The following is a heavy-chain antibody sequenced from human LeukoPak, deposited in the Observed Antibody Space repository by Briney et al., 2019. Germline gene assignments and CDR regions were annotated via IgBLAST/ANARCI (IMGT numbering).Heavy chain of an antibody. CDR1: GYTFRSYW. D-gene: IGHD2-15*01. J-gene: IGHJ5*01. V-gene: IGHV5-51*01. CDR2: IYPGDSDT. Sequence: KLGESLKISCEGSGYTFRSYWIGWVRQMPGKDLEWMGMIYPGDSDTRYSPSFQGQVTFSADLSPNTAYLQWSSLEASDTAIYYCTRQSQACSSGSCYVVSWGQGTQVTVSS. CDR3: TRQSQACSSGSCYVVS.